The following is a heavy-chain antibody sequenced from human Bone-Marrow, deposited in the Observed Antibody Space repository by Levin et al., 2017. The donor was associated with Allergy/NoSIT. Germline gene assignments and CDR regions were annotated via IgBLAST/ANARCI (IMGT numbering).Heavy chain of an antibody. V-gene: IGHV3-23*01. CDR3: AKDLREKRVVASRAYYFDY. J-gene: IGHJ4*02. CDR1: GFTFSSYA. Sequence: ASETLSLTCAASGFTFSSYAMSWVRQAPGKGLEWVSAISGSGGSTYYADSVKGRFTISRDNSKNTLYLQMNSLRAEDTAVYYCAKDLREKRVVASRAYYFDYWGQGTLVTVSS. CDR2: ISGSGGST. D-gene: IGHD2-15*01.